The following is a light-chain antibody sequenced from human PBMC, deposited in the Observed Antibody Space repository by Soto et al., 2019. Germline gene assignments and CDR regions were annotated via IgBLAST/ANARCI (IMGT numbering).Light chain of an antibody. CDR3: QQSYSAPYT. V-gene: IGKV1-39*01. CDR2: AAS. CDR1: QFIRNY. J-gene: IGKJ2*01. Sequence: DIQMTQSPSSLSASVGERVTITCRASQFIRNYLNWYQHKPGKAPKLLIYAASTLQGGVPSRFSGSGSGTDFTLTINSLQPEDFAAYSCQQSYSAPYTFGQGARLEI.